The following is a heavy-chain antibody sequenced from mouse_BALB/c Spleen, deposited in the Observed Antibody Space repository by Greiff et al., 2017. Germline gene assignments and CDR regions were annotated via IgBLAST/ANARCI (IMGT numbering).Heavy chain of an antibody. CDR2: IYPGDGDT. Sequence: QVQLKQSGTVLARPGASVKMSCKASGYTFTSYWMQWVKQRPGQGLEWIGAIYPGDGDTRYTQKFKGKATLTADKSSSTAYMQLSSLASEDSAVYYCARRLVEDAMNYWGQGTSVTVSS. J-gene: IGHJ4*01. V-gene: IGHV1-87*01. CDR1: GYTFTSYW. CDR3: ARRLVEDAMNY. D-gene: IGHD2-10*02.